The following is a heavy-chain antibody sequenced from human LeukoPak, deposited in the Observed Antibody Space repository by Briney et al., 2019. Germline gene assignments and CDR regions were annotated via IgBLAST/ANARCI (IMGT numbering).Heavy chain of an antibody. CDR3: AKDRVAVEDLLGFDS. CDR2: ISYDGSTK. V-gene: IGHV3-30*18. D-gene: IGHD1-26*01. CDR1: GFIFSDYY. J-gene: IGHJ4*02. Sequence: GGSLRLSCAASGFIFSDYYMSWIGQVPGKGLEWVAVISYDGSTKYYTDSVKGRFTISRDNSKNTLFLQMNSLRVEDTAVYYCAKDRVAVEDLLGFDSWGQGTLVTVSS.